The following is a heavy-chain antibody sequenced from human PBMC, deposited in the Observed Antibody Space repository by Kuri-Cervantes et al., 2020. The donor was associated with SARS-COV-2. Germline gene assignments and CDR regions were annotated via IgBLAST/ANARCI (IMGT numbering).Heavy chain of an antibody. CDR3: AKEEEG. CDR1: GFTFSSYS. CDR2: ISSSSSYI. V-gene: IGHV3-21*04. Sequence: GESLKISCAASGFTFSSYSMNWVRQAPGKGLEWVSSISSSSSYIYYADSVKGRFTISRDNAKNTLYLQMNSLRTEDTALYYCAKEEEGWGQGTMVTVSS. J-gene: IGHJ3*01.